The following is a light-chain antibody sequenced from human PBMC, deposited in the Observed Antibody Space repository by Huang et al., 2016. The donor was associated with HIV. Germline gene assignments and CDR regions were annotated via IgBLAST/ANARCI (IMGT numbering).Light chain of an antibody. Sequence: EILMTQSPATLSVSPGERATLSCRASQSVGSNLAWYQQKPGQAPRLLIYGASTRATGIPARVSGSASGTEFTLTISSLQSEDFAVYYCHQYNNWPPWTFGQGTKVEIK. CDR3: HQYNNWPPWT. J-gene: IGKJ1*01. CDR1: QSVGSN. V-gene: IGKV3-15*01. CDR2: GAS.